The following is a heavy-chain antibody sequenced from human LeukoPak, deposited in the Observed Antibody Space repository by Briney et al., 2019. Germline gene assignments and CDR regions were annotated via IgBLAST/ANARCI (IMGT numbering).Heavy chain of an antibody. V-gene: IGHV3-66*01. D-gene: IGHD3-10*01. CDR2: IYSGGST. CDR1: GFTVSSNY. J-gene: IGHJ6*02. CDR3: ARGHYYGSGSYYNPYYYYYGMDV. Sequence: QSGGSLRLSCAASGFTVSSNYMSWVRQAPGKGLEWVSVIYSGGSTYYADSVKGRFTISRDNSENTLYLQMNSLRAEDTAVYYCARGHYYGSGSYYNPYYYYYGMDVWGQGTTVTVSS.